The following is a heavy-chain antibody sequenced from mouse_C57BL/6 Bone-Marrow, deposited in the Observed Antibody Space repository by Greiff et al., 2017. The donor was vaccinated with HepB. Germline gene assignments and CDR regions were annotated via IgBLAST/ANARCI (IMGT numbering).Heavy chain of an antibody. CDR2: ISNGGGST. V-gene: IGHV5-12*01. J-gene: IGHJ3*01. CDR3: ARQGLDYYGSRELGY. D-gene: IGHD1-1*01. Sequence: EVNVVDSGGGLVQPGGSLKLSCAASGFTFSDYYMYWVRQTPEKRLEWVAYISNGGGSTYYPDTVKGRFTISRDNAKNTLYLQLSRRKSEDTAMYYCARQGLDYYGSRELGYWCQGTLVTVSA. CDR1: GFTFSDYY.